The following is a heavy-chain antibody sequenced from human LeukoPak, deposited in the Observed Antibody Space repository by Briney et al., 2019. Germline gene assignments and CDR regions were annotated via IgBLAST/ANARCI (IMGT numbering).Heavy chain of an antibody. V-gene: IGHV3-21*01. Sequence: GGSLRLSCAASGFTFSSYSMNWVRQAPGKGLEWVSSISSSSSYIYYADSVKGRFTISRDNAKNSLYLQMNSLRAEDTAVYYCAREGYYYSSGYYGLDYRGQGTLVTVSS. CDR3: AREGYYYSSGYYGLDY. CDR2: ISSSSSYI. J-gene: IGHJ4*02. CDR1: GFTFSSYS. D-gene: IGHD3-22*01.